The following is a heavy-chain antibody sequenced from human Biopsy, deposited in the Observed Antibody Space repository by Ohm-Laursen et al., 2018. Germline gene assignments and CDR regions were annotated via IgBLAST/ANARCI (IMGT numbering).Heavy chain of an antibody. CDR2: IIPIPNVA. CDR3: ARGKGSSWFDP. Sequence: SSVKVSCKVSGDSFTSYAIGWVRQAPGQGLEWMGGIIPIPNVATYAQKFQGRITITADESTSTAYMELSSLTSDDTAVYFCARGKGSSWFDPWGHGTLVTVSS. V-gene: IGHV1-69*01. J-gene: IGHJ5*02. CDR1: GDSFTSYA.